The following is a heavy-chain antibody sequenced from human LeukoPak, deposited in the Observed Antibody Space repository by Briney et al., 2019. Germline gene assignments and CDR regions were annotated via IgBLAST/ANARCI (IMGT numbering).Heavy chain of an antibody. V-gene: IGHV4-59*08. CDR1: GGSISSDH. Sequence: SETLSLTCTVSGGSISSDHWSWIRQPPGKGLEWIGYVYDSGSTNYNPSLKSRVTISLDTSKNQFSLKLTSVTAADTAVYYCASAMIGVPDDAFDIWGQGTMVTVSS. J-gene: IGHJ3*02. D-gene: IGHD3-22*01. CDR2: VYDSGST. CDR3: ASAMIGVPDDAFDI.